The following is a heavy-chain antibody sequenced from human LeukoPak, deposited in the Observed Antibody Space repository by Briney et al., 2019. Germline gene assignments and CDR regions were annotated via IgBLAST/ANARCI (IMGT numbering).Heavy chain of an antibody. J-gene: IGHJ3*02. CDR1: GGSISSGDYY. CDR2: IYYSGST. D-gene: IGHD6-13*01. Sequence: SETLSLTCTVSGGSISSGDYYWSWIRQPPGKGLEWIGYIYYSGSTYYNPSLKSRVTISVDTSKNQFSLKLSSATAADTAVYYCARPFAQSIAAASGGRDAFDTWGQGTMVTVSS. V-gene: IGHV4-30-4*01. CDR3: ARPFAQSIAAASGGRDAFDT.